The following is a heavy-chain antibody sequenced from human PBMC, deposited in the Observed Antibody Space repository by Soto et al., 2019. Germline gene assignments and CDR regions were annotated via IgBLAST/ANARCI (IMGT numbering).Heavy chain of an antibody. CDR2: TYYRSKWYN. CDR3: ARVLDYDFWSGYYKGGYYYYYGMDV. D-gene: IGHD3-3*01. V-gene: IGHV6-1*01. J-gene: IGHJ6*02. CDR1: GDSVSSNSAA. Sequence: PSQTLSLTCAISGDSVSSNSAAWNWIRQSPSRGLEWLGRTYYRSKWYNDYAVSVKSRITINPDTSKNQFSLQLNSVTPEDTAVYYCARVLDYDFWSGYYKGGYYYYYGMDVWGQGTTVT.